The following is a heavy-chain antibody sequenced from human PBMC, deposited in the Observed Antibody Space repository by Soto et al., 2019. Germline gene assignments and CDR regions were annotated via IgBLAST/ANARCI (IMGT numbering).Heavy chain of an antibody. CDR2: IKRKADGGAI. CDR3: TTGFHSGWYEYCFDS. CDR1: GFTFIDAW. D-gene: IGHD6-19*01. V-gene: IGHV3-15*01. Sequence: EVQMVESGGYLVKPGGSLRLSCAASGFTFIDAWSTWVRQAPGKGMEWVGRIKRKADGGAIAYAAPARGRFIISSDASKNRLDLEMNSIKIEDTAVYFCTTGFHSGWYEYCFDSWGRGALVTVS. J-gene: IGHJ4*02.